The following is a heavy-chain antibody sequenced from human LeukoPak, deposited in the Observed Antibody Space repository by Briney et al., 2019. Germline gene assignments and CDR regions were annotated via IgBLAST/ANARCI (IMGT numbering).Heavy chain of an antibody. D-gene: IGHD1-20*01. J-gene: IGHJ6*02. CDR2: ISSSGSTI. Sequence: GGSLRLSCAASGFTFSDYYMSWIRQAPGKGLEWVSYISSSGSTIYYADSVKGRFTITRDNAQNFMSLQMNSLKPEDTAVYYCARDTNNGLDVWGRGTTVTVSS. V-gene: IGHV3-11*01. CDR1: GFTFSDYY. CDR3: ARDTNNGLDV.